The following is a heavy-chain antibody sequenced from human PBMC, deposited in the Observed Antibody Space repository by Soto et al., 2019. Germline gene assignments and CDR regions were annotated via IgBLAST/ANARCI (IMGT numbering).Heavy chain of an antibody. CDR2: INPSGGST. J-gene: IGHJ6*03. Sequence: QVQLVQSGAEVKKPGASVKVSCKASGYTFTSYYMHWVRQAPGQGLEWMGIINPSGGSTSYAQKFQGRVTMTRDTSTSTVYMELSSLRSEDTAVYYCARAELSYYDFWSGYYWVDSYMDVWGKGTTVTVSS. D-gene: IGHD3-3*01. CDR3: ARAELSYYDFWSGYYWVDSYMDV. V-gene: IGHV1-46*03. CDR1: GYTFTSYY.